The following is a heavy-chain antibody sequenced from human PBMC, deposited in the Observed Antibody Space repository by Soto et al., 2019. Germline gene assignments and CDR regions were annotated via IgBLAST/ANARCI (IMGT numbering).Heavy chain of an antibody. CDR1: GYTFTSYD. CDR2: SSTYTGNT. V-gene: IGHV1-18*01. J-gene: IGHJ4*02. Sequence: QVQLEQSEPEVKKPGASVKVSCKASGYTFTSYDINWVRQAPGQGLEWMGWSSTYTGNTNYAKKLQGRVTMTTDTSTATAYMELRSLRSDDTAVYYCARDWSGGGTPFDYWGQGTLVTVSS. D-gene: IGHD3-16*01. CDR3: ARDWSGGGTPFDY.